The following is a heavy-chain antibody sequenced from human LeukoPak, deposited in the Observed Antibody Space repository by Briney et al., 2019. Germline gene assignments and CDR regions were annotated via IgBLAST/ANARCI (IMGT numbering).Heavy chain of an antibody. J-gene: IGHJ6*03. CDR2: SSCNSRYI. Sequence: PWGSLSLSCAASGYTFSSYSMNWFRQAPGEGLEGVSSSSCNSRYIYYAASVKRRFTISRDKAKNTLCLQMDSLSAEDTAVYYRTRGGVEQQLPQIQYNYYYYMDVWGKGTTVTVSS. D-gene: IGHD6-13*01. CDR1: GYTFSSYS. CDR3: TRGGVEQQLPQIQYNYYYYMDV. V-gene: IGHV3-21*01.